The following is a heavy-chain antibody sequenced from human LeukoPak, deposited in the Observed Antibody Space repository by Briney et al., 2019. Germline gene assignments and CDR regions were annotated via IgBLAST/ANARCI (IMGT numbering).Heavy chain of an antibody. CDR3: AREAPAAGTFDY. Sequence: ASVKVSCKASGYTFTSYGISWARQAPGQGLEWMGWISAYNGSTNYAQKLQGRVTMTTDTSTSTAYMELRSLRSDDTAVYYCAREAPAAGTFDYWGQGTLVTVSS. CDR2: ISAYNGST. J-gene: IGHJ4*02. D-gene: IGHD6-13*01. CDR1: GYTFTSYG. V-gene: IGHV1-18*01.